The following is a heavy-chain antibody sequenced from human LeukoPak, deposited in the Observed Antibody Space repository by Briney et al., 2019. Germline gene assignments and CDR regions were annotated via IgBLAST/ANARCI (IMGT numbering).Heavy chain of an antibody. CDR1: GFTFSSYA. CDR2: ISYDGSNK. J-gene: IGHJ6*02. V-gene: IGHV3-30-3*01. D-gene: IGHD3-22*01. CDR3: AREDDSSGYYYRGFRYYYYGMDV. Sequence: PGRSLRLSCAASGFTFSSYAMHWVRQAPGKGLEWVAVISYDGSNKYYADSVKGRFTISRDNSKNTLYLQKNSLRAEDTAVYYCAREDDSSGYYYRGFRYYYYGMDVWGQGTTVTVSS.